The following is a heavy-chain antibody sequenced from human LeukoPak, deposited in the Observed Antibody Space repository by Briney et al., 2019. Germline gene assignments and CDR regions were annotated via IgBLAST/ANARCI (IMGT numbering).Heavy chain of an antibody. CDR1: GYSFTSYW. D-gene: IGHD3-16*01. CDR3: ARSLRLGDPGYIDY. J-gene: IGHJ4*02. CDR2: IYPGDSDT. Sequence: GASLKISYKGSGYSFTSYWIGWVRQMPGKGLEWMGIIYPGDSDTRYSPSFQGQVTISADKSISPAYLQWSSLKAADTAMYYCARSLRLGDPGYIDYWGQGTLVTVSS. V-gene: IGHV5-51*01.